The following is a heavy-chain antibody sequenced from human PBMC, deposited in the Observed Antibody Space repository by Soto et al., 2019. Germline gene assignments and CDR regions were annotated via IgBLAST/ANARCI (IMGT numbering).Heavy chain of an antibody. D-gene: IGHD1-1*01. CDR1: GFTISGKKY. CDR2: LYDLDGS. V-gene: IGHV3-53*01. Sequence: GGSLRLSCAAFGFTISGKKYVAWVRQAPGRGLEWVSALYDLDGSFYAASVKGRFTTSSDSSKTTVYLQMNDLRPDDTAVYYCATWHEREHAYDVWGQGTTVTVSS. J-gene: IGHJ3*01. CDR3: ATWHEREHAYDV.